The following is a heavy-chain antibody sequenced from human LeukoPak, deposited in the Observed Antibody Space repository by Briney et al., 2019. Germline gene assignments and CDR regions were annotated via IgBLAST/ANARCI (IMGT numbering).Heavy chain of an antibody. CDR1: GYTFTSYY. V-gene: IGHV1-8*01. Sequence: GASVTVSCKASGYTFTSYYINGVRQATGQRLGCMAWMNPNSGNTGYAQKFQGRGTMTRNTSISTAYMELSSLRSEDTAVYYCARAGVTTGDYWGQGTLVTVSS. D-gene: IGHD4-17*01. CDR2: MNPNSGNT. J-gene: IGHJ4*02. CDR3: ARAGVTTGDY.